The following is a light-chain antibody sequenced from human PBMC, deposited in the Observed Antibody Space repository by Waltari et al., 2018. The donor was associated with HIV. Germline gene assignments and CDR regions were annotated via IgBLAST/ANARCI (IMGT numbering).Light chain of an antibody. Sequence: QSVLTQPPSVSAPPGQNVTISCSGSSSSFGNNYVSWYQQVPGTAPKLLIYDNNRRPSGIPDRFSGSKSGTSATLAITGLQTGDEADYYCGTWDNSLSAGFFGGGTKLTVL. J-gene: IGLJ2*01. V-gene: IGLV1-51*01. CDR1: SSSFGNNY. CDR2: DNN. CDR3: GTWDNSLSAGF.